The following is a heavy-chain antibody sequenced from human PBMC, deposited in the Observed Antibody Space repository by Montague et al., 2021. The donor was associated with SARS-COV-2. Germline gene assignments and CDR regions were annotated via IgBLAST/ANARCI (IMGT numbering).Heavy chain of an antibody. CDR2: IKQDGSEK. D-gene: IGHD3-3*01. V-gene: IGHV3-7*01. CDR3: ARRRLRFFHRSGVFDI. Sequence: SLRLSCAASGFTFSSYWMSWVRQAPGKGLEWVANIKQDGSEKYYVDSVKGRFTISRDNAKNSLYLQMNSLRAEDTAVYYCARRRLRFFHRSGVFDIWGQGTMVTVSS. CDR1: GFTFSSYW. J-gene: IGHJ3*02.